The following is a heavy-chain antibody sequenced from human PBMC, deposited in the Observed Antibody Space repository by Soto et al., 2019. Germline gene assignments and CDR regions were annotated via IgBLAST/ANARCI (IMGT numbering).Heavy chain of an antibody. CDR3: AKAPPSGWTPLDDGVDI. D-gene: IGHD6-19*01. CDR1: GFDFKNFA. V-gene: IGHV3-23*01. CDR2: VTGSGRIT. J-gene: IGHJ3*02. Sequence: EVQLLESGGGLIQTGGSLRLSCAASGFDFKNFAMNWVRQAPGKGLEWVSSVTGSGRITNYADSVKGRFTISRDNSKNTRYLQMRGLRVEDTAVYYGAKAPPSGWTPLDDGVDIWGQGTRVTV.